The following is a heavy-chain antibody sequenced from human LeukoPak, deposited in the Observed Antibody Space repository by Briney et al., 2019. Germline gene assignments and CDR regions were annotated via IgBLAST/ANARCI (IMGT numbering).Heavy chain of an antibody. D-gene: IGHD3-22*01. CDR2: INHSGST. V-gene: IGHV4-34*01. J-gene: IGHJ3*02. CDR1: GGSFSGYY. CDR3: ARVVRDYYDSSGYAFDI. Sequence: SETLSLTCAVYGGSFSGYYWSWIRQPPGKGLEWIGEINHSGSTNYNPSLKSRVTIAVDTSKNQFSLKLSSVTAADTAVYYCARVVRDYYDSSGYAFDIWGQGTMVTVSS.